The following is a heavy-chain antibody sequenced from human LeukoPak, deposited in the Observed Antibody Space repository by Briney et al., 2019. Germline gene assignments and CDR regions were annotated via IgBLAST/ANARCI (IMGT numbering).Heavy chain of an antibody. J-gene: IGHJ4*02. Sequence: SETLSLTCTVSGGSISSSSYYWGWIRQPPGKGLEWIGSIYYSGSTYYNPSLKSRVTISVDTSKNQFSLKLSSVTAADTAVYYCARHTSGSYADFDYWGQGTLVTVSS. CDR3: ARHTSGSYADFDY. D-gene: IGHD1-26*01. V-gene: IGHV4-39*01. CDR2: IYYSGST. CDR1: GGSISSSSYY.